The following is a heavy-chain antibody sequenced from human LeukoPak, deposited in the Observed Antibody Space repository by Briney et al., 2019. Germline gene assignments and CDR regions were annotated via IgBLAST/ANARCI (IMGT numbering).Heavy chain of an antibody. J-gene: IGHJ6*02. D-gene: IGHD3-10*01. CDR2: IYHSGST. Sequence: SETLSLTCAVSGGSISSSNWWSWVRLPPGKGLEWIGEIYHSGSTNYNPSLKSRVTISVDKSKNQFSLKLSSVTAADTAVYYCARAMVRAYYGMDVWGQGTTVTVSS. V-gene: IGHV4-4*02. CDR3: ARAMVRAYYGMDV. CDR1: GGSISSSNW.